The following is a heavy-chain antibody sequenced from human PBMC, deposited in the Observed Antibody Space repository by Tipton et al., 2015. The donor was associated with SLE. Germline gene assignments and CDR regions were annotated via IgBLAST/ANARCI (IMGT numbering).Heavy chain of an antibody. CDR2: IYTSGST. CDR3: ATSHERHGSGCTFDY. J-gene: IGHJ4*02. V-gene: IGHV4-61*09. D-gene: IGHD6-19*01. CDR1: GGSISSGSYY. Sequence: TLSLTCTVSGGSISSGSYYWSWIRQPAGKGLEWIGYIYTSGSTNYNPSLKSRVTISVDTSKNQFSLKLSSVTAADTAVYYCATSHERHGSGCTFDYWGQGTLVTVSS.